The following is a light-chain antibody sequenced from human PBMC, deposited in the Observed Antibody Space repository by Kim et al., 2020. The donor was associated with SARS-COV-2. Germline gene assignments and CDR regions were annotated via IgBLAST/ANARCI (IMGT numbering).Light chain of an antibody. Sequence: QSALTQPRSVSGSPGQSVTISCTGTSSDVGGYNYVSWYQQHPGKAPKVIIYDVIKRPSGVPDRFSGSKSGNTASLIISGLQAEDEADYYCSSYAGDYIFVFGGGTQLTVL. CDR3: SSYAGDYIFV. CDR2: DVI. V-gene: IGLV2-11*01. J-gene: IGLJ2*01. CDR1: SSDVGGYNY.